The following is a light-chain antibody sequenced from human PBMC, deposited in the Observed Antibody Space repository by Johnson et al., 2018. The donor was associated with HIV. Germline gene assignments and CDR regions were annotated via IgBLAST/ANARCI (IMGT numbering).Light chain of an antibody. J-gene: IGLJ1*01. CDR3: GTWDSSLSAYV. Sequence: QSALTQPPSVSAAPGQKVTISCSGSSSNIGNNYVSWYQQVPGTAPKLLIYDNNKRPSGIPDLFSGSKSGTSATLGITGLQTGDEADYYCGTWDSSLSAYVIGAGNNVTVL. CDR1: SSNIGNNY. CDR2: DNN. V-gene: IGLV1-51*01.